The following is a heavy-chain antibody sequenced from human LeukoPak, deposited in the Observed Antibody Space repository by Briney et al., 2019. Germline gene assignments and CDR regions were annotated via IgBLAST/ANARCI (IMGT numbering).Heavy chain of an antibody. CDR2: INSDGSST. D-gene: IGHD3-22*01. CDR1: GFTFSSYW. CDR3: ARASPDYYDSSGPEHDAFDI. J-gene: IGHJ3*02. Sequence: GGSLRLSCAASGFTFSSYWMHWVRQAPGKGLVWVSRINSDGSSTSYADSVKGRFTISRDNAKTTLYLQMNSLRAEDTAVYYCARASPDYYDSSGPEHDAFDIWGQGTMVTVSS. V-gene: IGHV3-74*01.